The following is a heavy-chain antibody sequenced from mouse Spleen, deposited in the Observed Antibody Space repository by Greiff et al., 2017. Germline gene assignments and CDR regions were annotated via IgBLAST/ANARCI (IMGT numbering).Heavy chain of an antibody. D-gene: IGHD4-1*01. J-gene: IGHJ4*01. CDR1: GYSITSGYY. CDR3: AHNWDYAMDY. CDR2: ISYDGSN. V-gene: IGHV3-6*02. Sequence: ESGPGLVKPSQSLSLTCSVTGYSITSGYYWNWIRQFPGNKLEWMGYISYDGSNNYNPSLKNRISITRDTSKNQFFLKLNSVTTEDTATYYCAHNWDYAMDYWGQGTSVTVSS.